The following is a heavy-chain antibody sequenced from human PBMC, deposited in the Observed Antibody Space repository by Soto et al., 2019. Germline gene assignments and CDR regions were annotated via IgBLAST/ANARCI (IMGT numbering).Heavy chain of an antibody. J-gene: IGHJ2*01. Sequence: QVQLQESGPGLVKPSQTLSLTCTVSDDSISSGGYYWSWFRQHPGKGLEWIGYIYGTRNMYYKSSLKIRLTFSVDTSKNHFSLKLTSVTAADTAVYYCARVTDSWFFALGGRVTLVTGSS. D-gene: IGHD3-3*01. CDR3: ARVTDSWFFAL. CDR2: IYGTRNM. CDR1: DDSISSGGYY. V-gene: IGHV4-31*03.